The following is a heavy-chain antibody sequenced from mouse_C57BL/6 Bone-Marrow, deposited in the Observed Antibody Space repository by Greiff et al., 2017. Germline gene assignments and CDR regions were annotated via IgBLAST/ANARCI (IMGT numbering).Heavy chain of an antibody. V-gene: IGHV1-81*01. Sequence: VQLQQSGAELARPGASVKLSCKASGYTFTSYGISWVKQRTGQGLEWIGEIYPRSGNTYYNEKFKGKATLTADKSSSKAYMELRSLTSEDSAVYFCARAGYGSSYLDYLDYWGQGTTLTVSS. CDR2: IYPRSGNT. J-gene: IGHJ2*01. CDR1: GYTFTSYG. CDR3: ARAGYGSSYLDYLDY. D-gene: IGHD1-1*01.